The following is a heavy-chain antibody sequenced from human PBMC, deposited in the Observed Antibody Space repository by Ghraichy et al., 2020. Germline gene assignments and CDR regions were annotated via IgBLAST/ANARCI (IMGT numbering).Heavy chain of an antibody. J-gene: IGHJ4*02. D-gene: IGHD3-10*01. CDR1: GGSISSYY. Sequence: ETLSLTCTVSGGSISSYYWSWIRQPPGKGLEWIGYIYTSGSTNYNPSLKSRVTISVDTSKNQFSLKLSSVTAADTAVYYCARHPYYYGSGSYVDYWGQGTLVTVSS. CDR2: IYTSGST. CDR3: ARHPYYYGSGSYVDY. V-gene: IGHV4-4*09.